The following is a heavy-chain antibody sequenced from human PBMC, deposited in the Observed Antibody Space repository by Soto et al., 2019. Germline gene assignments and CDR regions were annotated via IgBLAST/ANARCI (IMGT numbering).Heavy chain of an antibody. CDR2: MYISGTT. V-gene: IGHV4-4*07. CDR3: ARERAAPSWIDP. J-gene: IGHJ5*02. D-gene: IGHD6-6*01. CDR1: GGSVSSNY. Sequence: SETLSLTCTVSGGSVSSNYWTWIRQPAGKGLEWIGRMYISGTTDYNPSLRGRVTMSVDTSKNHFSLTLTSVTAADTAVYYCARERAAPSWIDPWGRGTLVTVYS.